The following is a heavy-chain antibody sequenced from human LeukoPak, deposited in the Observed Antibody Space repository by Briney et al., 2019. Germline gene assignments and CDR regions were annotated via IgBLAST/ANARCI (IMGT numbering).Heavy chain of an antibody. Sequence: SQTLSLTCTVSGGSISSGSYYWRWIRQPAGKGLEWIGRIYTSGSTNYNPSLKSRVTISVDTSKNQFSLKLSSVTAADTAVYYCARGDIWGSYYKRPFDYWGQGTLVTVSS. CDR3: ARGDIWGSYYKRPFDY. CDR2: IYTSGST. CDR1: GGSISSGSYY. J-gene: IGHJ4*02. V-gene: IGHV4-61*02. D-gene: IGHD3-10*01.